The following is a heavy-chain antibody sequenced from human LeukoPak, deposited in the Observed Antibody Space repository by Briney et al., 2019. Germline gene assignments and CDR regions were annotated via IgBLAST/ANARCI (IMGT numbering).Heavy chain of an antibody. CDR3: ARLYCSGGSCYQDDY. J-gene: IGHJ4*02. CDR1: GSIFTSYW. CDR2: IDPSDSYT. D-gene: IGHD2-15*01. Sequence: GASLQISCEGSGSIFTSYWISWGRPLPGKGQEGMGRIDPSDSYTNDSPSFQGHVTISADKSIRTAYLQWSSLKASDTAMYYCARLYCSGGSCYQDDYWGQGTLVTVSS. V-gene: IGHV5-10-1*01.